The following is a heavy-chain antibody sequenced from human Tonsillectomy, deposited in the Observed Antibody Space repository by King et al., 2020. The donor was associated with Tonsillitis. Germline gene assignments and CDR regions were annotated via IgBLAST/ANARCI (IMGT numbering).Heavy chain of an antibody. CDR3: ARVRYSNYVDPFNY. D-gene: IGHD4-11*01. CDR2: ITSSGTTI. Sequence: VQLVESGGGLVQPGGSLRLSCAASGFAFTTYAMNWVRQTPGKGLEWVSYITSSGTTIYYADSVKGRFTISRDNARNSLFLKMNSLRAEDTAVYYCARVRYSNYVDPFNYWGQGTLVTVSS. J-gene: IGHJ4*02. CDR1: GFAFTTYA. V-gene: IGHV3-48*01.